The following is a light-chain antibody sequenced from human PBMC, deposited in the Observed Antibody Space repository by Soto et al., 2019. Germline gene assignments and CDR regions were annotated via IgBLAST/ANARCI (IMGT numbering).Light chain of an antibody. CDR3: QQYGSSPRT. J-gene: IGKJ1*01. V-gene: IGKV3-11*01. CDR1: QSVGSY. CDR2: DAS. Sequence: EIVLTQSPATLSLSKGERATLSCRASQSVGSYLAWYQQKPGQAPRLLIYDASKRATGIPARFSGSGSGTDFTLTISRLEPEDFAVYYCQQYGSSPRTFGQGTKVDIK.